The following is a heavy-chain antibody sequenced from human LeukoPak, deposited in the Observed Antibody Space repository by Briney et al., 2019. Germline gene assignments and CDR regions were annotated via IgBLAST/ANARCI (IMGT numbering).Heavy chain of an antibody. V-gene: IGHV3-23*01. D-gene: IGHD6-13*01. CDR2: ISGSGGST. CDR1: GFTFSNYA. J-gene: IGHJ6*02. Sequence: PGGSLRLSCAASGFTFSNYAMNWVRQAPGRGLEWVSAISGSGGSTYYADSVKGRFTISRDNSKNTLYLQMNSLRAEDTAVYYCAKEHSSSWYYYYGMDVWGQGTTVTVSS. CDR3: AKEHSSSWYYYYGMDV.